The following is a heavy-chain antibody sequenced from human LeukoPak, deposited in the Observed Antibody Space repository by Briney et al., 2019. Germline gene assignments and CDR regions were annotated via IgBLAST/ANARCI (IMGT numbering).Heavy chain of an antibody. V-gene: IGHV3-23*01. Sequence: GGSLRLSCAASGFTFRNYAMSWVRQAPGKGLEWVSALTGGGSSTYYADSVKGRFTISRDNSKNTLHLQMHNLRVEDTAEYFCAKDGTDPNTPFDYWGQGILVTVSS. D-gene: IGHD1/OR15-1a*01. CDR3: AKDGTDPNTPFDY. J-gene: IGHJ4*02. CDR2: LTGGGSST. CDR1: GFTFRNYA.